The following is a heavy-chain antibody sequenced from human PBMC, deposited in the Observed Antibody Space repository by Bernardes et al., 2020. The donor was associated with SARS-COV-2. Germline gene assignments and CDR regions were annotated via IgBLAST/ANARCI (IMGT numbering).Heavy chain of an antibody. J-gene: IGHJ4*02. Sequence: GGSLRLSCVASTFTFSTYGMHWVRQAPGKGLEWVALVSYDGTTKYYADSVKGRFTISRDDSKNTLYLQMNNLRAEDTVVYYCAKDQGGGVWTYYFDYWGQGTLVTVSS. CDR2: VSYDGTTK. V-gene: IGHV3-30*18. CDR3: AKDQGGGVWTYYFDY. CDR1: TFTFSTYG. D-gene: IGHD3-16*01.